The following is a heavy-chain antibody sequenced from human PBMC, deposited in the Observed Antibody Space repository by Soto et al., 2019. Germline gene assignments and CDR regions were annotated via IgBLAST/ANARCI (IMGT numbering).Heavy chain of an antibody. Sequence: EVQLVESGGGLVQPGGSLRLSCAASGFTFSSYSMNWVRQAPGKGLEWVSYISSSSSTIYYADSVKGRFTISRDNAKNSLYLQXNSLRAEDTAVXXXXRLYCSSTSCYFDYWGQGTLVTVSS. CDR3: XRLYCSSTSCYFDY. CDR1: GFTFSSYS. V-gene: IGHV3-48*01. CDR2: ISSSSSTI. D-gene: IGHD2-2*01. J-gene: IGHJ4*02.